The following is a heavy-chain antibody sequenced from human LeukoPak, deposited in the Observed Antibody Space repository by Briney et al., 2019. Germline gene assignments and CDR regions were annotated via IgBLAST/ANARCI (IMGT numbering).Heavy chain of an antibody. Sequence: SETLSLTCTVSGGSISSYYWSWIRQPPGKGLEWIGYIYYSGSTNYNPSLMSRVTISVDTSKNQFSLKLSSVTAADTAVYYCARAVVGTANGYYGMDVWGQGTTVTVSS. CDR3: ARAVVGTANGYYGMDV. J-gene: IGHJ6*02. CDR1: GGSISSYY. D-gene: IGHD5-18*01. V-gene: IGHV4-59*01. CDR2: IYYSGST.